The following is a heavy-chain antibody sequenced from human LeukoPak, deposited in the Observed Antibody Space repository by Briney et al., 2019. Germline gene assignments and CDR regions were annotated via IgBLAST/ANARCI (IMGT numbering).Heavy chain of an antibody. V-gene: IGHV3-48*02. CDR1: GFTFRSFS. CDR3: ARGRATSVGTSFGC. J-gene: IGHJ4*02. D-gene: IGHD3-10*01. Sequence: GGSLRLSCAASGFTFRSFSMNWVRQAPGKGLEWVSYISGGSGTKYYAASVKGRFTISRDNAKNSLFPQMNSLRDEDTAVYYCARGRATSVGTSFGCWGQGTLVTVSS. CDR2: ISGGSGTK.